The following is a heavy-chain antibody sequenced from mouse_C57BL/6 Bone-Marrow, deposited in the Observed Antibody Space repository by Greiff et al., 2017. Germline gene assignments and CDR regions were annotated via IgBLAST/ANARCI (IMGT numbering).Heavy chain of an antibody. CDR2: IDPSDSYT. D-gene: IGHD1-1*01. Sequence: QVQLQQPGAELVMPGASVKLSCKASGYTFTSYWMHWVKQRPGQGLEWIGEIDPSDSYTNYNQKFKGKSTLTVDKSSSTAYMQLSSLTSEDSAVYYCARDYGSRCDYWGQGTTLTVSS. J-gene: IGHJ2*01. CDR3: ARDYGSRCDY. CDR1: GYTFTSYW. V-gene: IGHV1-69*01.